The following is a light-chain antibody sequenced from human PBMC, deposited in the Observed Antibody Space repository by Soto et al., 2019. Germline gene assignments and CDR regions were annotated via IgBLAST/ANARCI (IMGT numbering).Light chain of an antibody. J-gene: IGKJ5*01. V-gene: IGKV3-20*01. Sequence: EIVLTQSPGTLSLSPGERATLSCRASRSVSSNYLAWYQQKSGQAPRLLIYGASSRATGIPDRFSGSGSGTDFTLTITRLEPEDFSVYYSQQYGSSRTFGQGTRLEIK. CDR3: QQYGSSRT. CDR1: RSVSSNY. CDR2: GAS.